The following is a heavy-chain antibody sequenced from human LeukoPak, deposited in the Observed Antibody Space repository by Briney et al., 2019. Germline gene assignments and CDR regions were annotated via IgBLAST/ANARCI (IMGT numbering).Heavy chain of an antibody. CDR1: GFTFDDYA. J-gene: IGHJ3*02. V-gene: IGHV3-9*01. D-gene: IGHD3-3*01. Sequence: GGSLRLSCAASGFTFDDYAMHWVRQAPGKGLEWVSGISWNSGSIGYADSVKGRFTISRDNSKNTLYLQMNSLRAEDTAVYYCARTGILRLLNDAFDIWGQGTMVTVSS. CDR3: ARTGILRLLNDAFDI. CDR2: ISWNSGSI.